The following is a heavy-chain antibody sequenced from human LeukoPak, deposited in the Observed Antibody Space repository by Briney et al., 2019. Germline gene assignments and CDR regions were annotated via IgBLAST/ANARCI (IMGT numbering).Heavy chain of an antibody. J-gene: IGHJ5*02. V-gene: IGHV4-59*01. Sequence: SETLSLTCTVSGGSISYYYWSWIRQPPGKGLEWIGHIYYSGSTDYNPSLKSRVTISVDTSKNQFSLKLTSVTAADTAVYYCARSSSNRFDPWGQGTLVTVSS. CDR1: GGSISYYY. CDR2: IYYSGST. D-gene: IGHD6-6*01. CDR3: ARSSSNRFDP.